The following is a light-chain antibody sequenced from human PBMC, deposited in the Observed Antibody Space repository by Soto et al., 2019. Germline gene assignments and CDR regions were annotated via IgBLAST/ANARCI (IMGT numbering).Light chain of an antibody. CDR3: QQYYNWRPR. J-gene: IGKJ1*01. CDR1: QSVRNY. V-gene: IGKV3-11*01. CDR2: DAS. Sequence: EIVLTQSPATLSLSPGEKATLSCRASQSVRNYLAWYQQKPGQAPRLLIYDASNRATGIPARVSGSGSGTEFTLTISRLQSEDFAVYYCQQYYNWRPRFGQGTKVDIK.